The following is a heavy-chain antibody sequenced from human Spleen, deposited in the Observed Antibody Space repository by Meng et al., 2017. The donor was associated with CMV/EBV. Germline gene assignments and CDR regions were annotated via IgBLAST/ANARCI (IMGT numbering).Heavy chain of an antibody. CDR3: AKDRGSYAQLDY. V-gene: IGHV3-23*01. CDR2: ISGSGGNT. J-gene: IGHJ4*02. CDR1: RFTFSSYA. Sequence: GESLKISCAASRFTFSSYAMSWVRQAPGKGLEWVSVISGSGGNTYYADSVKGRFTISRDNSKNTLYLQMKSLRAEDTAVYYCAKDRGSYAQLDYWGQGTLVTVSS. D-gene: IGHD1-26*01.